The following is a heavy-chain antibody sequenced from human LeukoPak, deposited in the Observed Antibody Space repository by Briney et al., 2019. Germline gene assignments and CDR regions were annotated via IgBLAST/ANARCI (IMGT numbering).Heavy chain of an antibody. CDR1: GFTFSSYW. D-gene: IGHD2-15*01. V-gene: IGHV3-7*01. CDR2: IKQDGSEK. J-gene: IGHJ4*02. Sequence: GGSLRLSRAASGFTFSSYWMRWVRQAPGKGLEWVANIKQDGSEKNYVDSVKGRFTISRDNGKNALYLLMNSLRAEDTAVYYCAREGVVAAGDYWGQGTLVTVSS. CDR3: AREGVVAAGDY.